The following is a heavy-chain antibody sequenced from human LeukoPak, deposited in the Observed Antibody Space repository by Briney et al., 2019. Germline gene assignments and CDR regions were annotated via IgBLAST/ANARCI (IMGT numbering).Heavy chain of an antibody. CDR2: INPNSGGT. CDR3: ARARVCSLYSSGCWLDP. CDR1: GDTFTGYY. D-gene: IGHD6-19*01. J-gene: IGHJ5*02. V-gene: IGHV1-2*04. Sequence: ASVKVSCKASGDTFTGYYMHWVRQAPGQGLEWMGWINPNSGGTNYAQKFQGWVTMTRDTSISTAYMELSRLRSDDTAVYYCARARVCSLYSSGCWLDPWGEGTLVTVSS.